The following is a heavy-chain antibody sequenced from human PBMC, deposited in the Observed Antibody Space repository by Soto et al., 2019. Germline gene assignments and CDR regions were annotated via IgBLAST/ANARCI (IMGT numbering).Heavy chain of an antibody. Sequence: SETLSLTCTVSGGSVSSSSYYWGWVRQPPGKGLEWIGSVYYSGSTYYNPSLESRVTISVDKSKNQLSLKLMSLSAADTAVYYCATFYDGVFDYWGQGALVTVSS. J-gene: IGHJ4*02. CDR3: ATFYDGVFDY. CDR2: VYYSGST. V-gene: IGHV4-39*01. CDR1: GGSVSSSSYY. D-gene: IGHD3-3*01.